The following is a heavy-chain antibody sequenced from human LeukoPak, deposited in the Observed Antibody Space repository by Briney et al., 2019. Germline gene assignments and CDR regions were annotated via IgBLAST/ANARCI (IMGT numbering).Heavy chain of an antibody. J-gene: IGHJ4*02. V-gene: IGHV4-59*01. CDR3: AREGGYYYDSSGYYDY. CDR1: GGSISSYY. Sequence: SSETLSLTCTVAGGSISSYYWSWIRQPPGQGLEWTGYIYYSGSTNYNPSLKSRVTISVDTSKNQFSLKLSSVTAADTAVYYCAREGGYYYDSSGYYDYWGQGTLVTVSS. CDR2: IYYSGST. D-gene: IGHD3-22*01.